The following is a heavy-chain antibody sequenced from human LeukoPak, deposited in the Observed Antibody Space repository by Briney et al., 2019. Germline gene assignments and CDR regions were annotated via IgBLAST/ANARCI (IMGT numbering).Heavy chain of an antibody. CDR2: IYYSGST. Sequence: PSETLSLTCTVSGGSISSSSYYWGWIRQPPGKGLEWIGSIYYSGSTYYNPSLKSRVTISVDTSKNQFSLKLSSVTAADTAVYYCAKDRSDNSSWYCMDVWGQGTTVTVSS. D-gene: IGHD6-13*01. CDR1: GGSISSSSYY. CDR3: AKDRSDNSSWYCMDV. V-gene: IGHV4-39*07. J-gene: IGHJ6*02.